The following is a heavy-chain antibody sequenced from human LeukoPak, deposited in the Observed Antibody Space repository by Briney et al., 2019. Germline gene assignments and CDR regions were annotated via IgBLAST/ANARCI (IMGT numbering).Heavy chain of an antibody. CDR1: GYTFTSYG. CDR3: ARVLICGTSCPQYYFDY. Sequence: ASVKVSCKASGYTFTSYGISWVRQATGQGLEWMGWISAYNGNTNYAQKLQDRVTMTTDTSTSTAYMELRSLRSDDTAVYYCARVLICGTSCPQYYFDYWGQGTLVTVSS. V-gene: IGHV1-18*01. CDR2: ISAYNGNT. D-gene: IGHD2-2*01. J-gene: IGHJ4*02.